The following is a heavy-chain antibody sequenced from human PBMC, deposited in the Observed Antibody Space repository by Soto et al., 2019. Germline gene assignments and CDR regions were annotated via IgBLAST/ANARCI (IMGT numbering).Heavy chain of an antibody. Sequence: EVQLVESGGDLAKPGGSLRLSCAASGFTFSYAWMNWVRQAPGKGLGWVGRIKSKTDGGTTDYLAPVKGRFTISRDDSRNMVFLQMNSLGTEDTAVYYCATGRGDFLYWGQGTRVTVSS. CDR1: GFTFSYAW. CDR2: IKSKTDGGTT. D-gene: IGHD3-10*01. CDR3: ATGRGDFLY. V-gene: IGHV3-15*07. J-gene: IGHJ4*02.